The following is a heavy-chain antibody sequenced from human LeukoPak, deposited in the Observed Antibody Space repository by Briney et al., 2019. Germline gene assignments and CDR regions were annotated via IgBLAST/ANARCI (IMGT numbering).Heavy chain of an antibody. Sequence: ASVTVSFKASGYASSIYGISWVRQAPGQGLERIGWSRGDNSERNYEESIQGRVTMTADTSTATAYMELRSLRSDDAAVYYCTKDVYRTGWHSDGWGQGTLVTVS. CDR1: GYASSIYG. CDR2: SRGDNSER. D-gene: IGHD6-19*01. CDR3: TKDVYRTGWHSDG. V-gene: IGHV1-18*01. J-gene: IGHJ4*02.